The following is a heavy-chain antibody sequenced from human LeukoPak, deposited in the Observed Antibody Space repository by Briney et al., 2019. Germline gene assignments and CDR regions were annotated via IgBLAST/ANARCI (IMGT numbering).Heavy chain of an antibody. CDR3: ARDGYSGSYIFDY. J-gene: IGHJ4*02. CDR2: ISSSSSYI. V-gene: IGHV3-21*01. Sequence: LSLTCTVSGGSISSDIHYWNWIRQHPGKGLEWVSSISSSSSYIYYADSVKGRFTISRDNAKNSLSLQMNSLRAEDTAVYYCARDGYSGSYIFDYWGQGTLVTVSS. D-gene: IGHD1-26*01. CDR1: GGSISSDIHY.